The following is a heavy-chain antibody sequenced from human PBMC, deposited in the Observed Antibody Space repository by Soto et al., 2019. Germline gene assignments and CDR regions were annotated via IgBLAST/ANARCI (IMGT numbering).Heavy chain of an antibody. CDR1: GGSVTSYY. CDR3: ARKAATVTHYWYFDL. V-gene: IGHV4-59*06. CDR2: IYYSGST. D-gene: IGHD4-17*01. Sequence: PSETLSRTCPVSGGSVTSYYWSGIRPPPGKGLEWIGYIYYSGSTYYNPSLKSRVTISVDTSKNQFSLKLSSVTAADTAVYYCARKAATVTHYWYFDLWGRGTLVTVSS. J-gene: IGHJ2*01.